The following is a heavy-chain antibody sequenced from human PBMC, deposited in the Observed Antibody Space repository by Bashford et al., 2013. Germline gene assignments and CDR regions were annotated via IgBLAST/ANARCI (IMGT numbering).Heavy chain of an antibody. CDR3: ARTLPQAYNGMDV. J-gene: IGHJ6*02. V-gene: IGHV1-46*03. Sequence: WVRQAPGQGLEWMGVINPNTTNTIYAQKFQGRVTMTRDTSTSTVYMELSSLRFEDTAVYYCARTLPQAYNGMDVWGQGTTVTVSS. D-gene: IGHD2-2*02. CDR2: INPNTTNT.